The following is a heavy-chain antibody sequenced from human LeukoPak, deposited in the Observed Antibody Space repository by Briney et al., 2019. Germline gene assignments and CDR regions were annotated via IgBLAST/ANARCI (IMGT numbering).Heavy chain of an antibody. J-gene: IGHJ3*02. CDR3: ARDIGFGFTVTTPRAFDI. CDR2: ISAYNGNT. V-gene: IGHV1-18*01. CDR1: GYTFTSYG. D-gene: IGHD4-17*01. Sequence: GASVKVSCKASGYTFTSYGISWVRQAPGQGLEWMGWISAYNGNTNYAQKLQGRVTMTTDTSTSTAYMELRSLRSDDTAVYYCARDIGFGFTVTTPRAFDIWGQGTMVTVSS.